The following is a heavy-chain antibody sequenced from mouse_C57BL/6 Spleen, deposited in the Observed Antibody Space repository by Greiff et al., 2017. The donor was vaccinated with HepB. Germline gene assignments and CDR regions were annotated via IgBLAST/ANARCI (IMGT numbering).Heavy chain of an antibody. Sequence: EVKLQESGPGMVKPSQSLSLTCTVTGYSITSGYDWHWIRHFPGNKLEWMGYISYSGSTNYNPSLKSRISITHDTSKNHFFLKLNSVTTEDTATYYCARDRGSSPFAYWGQGTLVTVSA. V-gene: IGHV3-1*01. CDR3: ARDRGSSPFAY. CDR1: GYSITSGYD. D-gene: IGHD1-1*01. CDR2: ISYSGST. J-gene: IGHJ3*01.